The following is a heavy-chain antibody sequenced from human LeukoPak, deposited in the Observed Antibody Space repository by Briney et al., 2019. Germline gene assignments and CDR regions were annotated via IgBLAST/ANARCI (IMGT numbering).Heavy chain of an antibody. CDR3: TRGHIVVVPAAIPFDY. D-gene: IGHD2-2*01. V-gene: IGHV3-21*03. CDR2: IRSSSSYI. Sequence: GGSLRLSCGASGFTFSSYSMNWVRQAPGKGLEWVSSIRSSSSYIYYADSVKGRFTISRDNAKNSLYLQMNSLKTEDTAVYYCTRGHIVVVPAAIPFDYWGQGTLVTVSS. J-gene: IGHJ4*02. CDR1: GFTFSSYS.